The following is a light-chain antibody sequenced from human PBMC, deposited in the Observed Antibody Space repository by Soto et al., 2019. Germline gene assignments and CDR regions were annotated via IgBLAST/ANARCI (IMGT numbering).Light chain of an antibody. CDR1: SSDVGSYNR. J-gene: IGLJ1*01. V-gene: IGLV2-18*02. Sequence: QSALTQPPSVSGSPGQSVAISCTGTSSDVGSYNRVSWYQQPPGAAPKLMIYEVSNRPSGVPDRFSGSKSGNTASLTISGHQAEDEADYYCNSYTGSSTYVFGTGTKVSV. CDR3: NSYTGSSTYV. CDR2: EVS.